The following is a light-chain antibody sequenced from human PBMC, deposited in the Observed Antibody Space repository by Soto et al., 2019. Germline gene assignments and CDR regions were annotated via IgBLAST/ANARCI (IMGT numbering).Light chain of an antibody. CDR3: QQSYSTPLT. V-gene: IGKV1-39*01. J-gene: IGKJ3*01. CDR1: QSISSY. CDR2: AAS. Sequence: DIQMTQSPSSLSASVGARVTITCRASQSISSYLNWYQQKPGKAPKLLIYAASSLQSGVPSRFSGSGSGTDFTLTISSLQPADFATYYCQQSYSTPLTFGPGTKVYIK.